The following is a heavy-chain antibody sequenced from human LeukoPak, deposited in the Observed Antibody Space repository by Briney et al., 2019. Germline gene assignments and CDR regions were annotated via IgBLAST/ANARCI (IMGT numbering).Heavy chain of an antibody. D-gene: IGHD3-22*01. CDR1: GFTFSSYG. J-gene: IGHJ4*02. CDR2: IGYDGSNK. V-gene: IGHV3-33*06. Sequence: PGRSLRLSCAASGFTFSSYGMHWVRQAPGKGLEWVAVIGYDGSNKYYADSEKGRFTISRDNSKNTLYLQMNSLRAEDTAVYYCAKARRDSSGLDYWGQGTLVTVSS. CDR3: AKARRDSSGLDY.